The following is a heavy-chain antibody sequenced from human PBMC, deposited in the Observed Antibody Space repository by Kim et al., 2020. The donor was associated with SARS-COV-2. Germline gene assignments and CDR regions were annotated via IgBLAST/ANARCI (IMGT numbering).Heavy chain of an antibody. CDR2: IYYSGST. D-gene: IGHD6-13*01. Sequence: SETLSLTCTVSGGSISSSSYYWGWIRQPPGKGLEWIGSIYYSGSTYYNPSLKSRVTISVDTSKNQFSLKLSSVTAADTAVYYCARQAGYSSSWDRGPIYYYYMYVWGKGTTVTVSS. J-gene: IGHJ6*03. CDR1: GGSISSSSYY. CDR3: ARQAGYSSSWDRGPIYYYYMYV. V-gene: IGHV4-39*01.